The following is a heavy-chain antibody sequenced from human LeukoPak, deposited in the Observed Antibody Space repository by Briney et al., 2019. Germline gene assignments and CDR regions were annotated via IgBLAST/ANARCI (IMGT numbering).Heavy chain of an antibody. Sequence: GGSLRLSCAASGFTFSNAWMSWVRQAPEKGLEWVGRIKSKTDGGTTDYAAPVKGRFTISRDDSKNTLYLQMNSLKTEDTAVYYCASGGGYYYGAFDIWGQGTMVTVSS. J-gene: IGHJ3*02. CDR2: IKSKTDGGTT. CDR1: GFTFSNAW. V-gene: IGHV3-15*01. D-gene: IGHD3-22*01. CDR3: ASGGGYYYGAFDI.